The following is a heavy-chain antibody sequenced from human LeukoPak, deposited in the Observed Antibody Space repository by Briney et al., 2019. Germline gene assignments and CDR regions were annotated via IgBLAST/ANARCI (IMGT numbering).Heavy chain of an antibody. V-gene: IGHV1-46*01. J-gene: IGHJ3*02. Sequence: ASVKVSCKASGYTFTSYYMHWVRQAPGQGLEWMGIINPSGGSTSYAQKFQGRVTMTRDTSTSTVYMELSSLRSEDTAVYYCARDGYGSGSSIAPVAFDIWGQGTMVTVSS. CDR2: INPSGGST. CDR3: ARDGYGSGSSIAPVAFDI. CDR1: GYTFTSYY. D-gene: IGHD3-10*01.